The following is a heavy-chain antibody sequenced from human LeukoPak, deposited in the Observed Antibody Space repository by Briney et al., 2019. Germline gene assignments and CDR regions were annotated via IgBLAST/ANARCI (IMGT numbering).Heavy chain of an antibody. J-gene: IGHJ4*02. CDR2: IYYSGST. Sequence: PSETLSLTCTVSGGSISSYYWSWIRQPPGKGLEWIGYIYYSGSTNYNPSLESRVTISVDTSKNQFSLKLSSVTAADTAVYYCARLGTTGNDYWGQGTLVTVSS. D-gene: IGHD2/OR15-2a*01. CDR1: GGSISSYY. V-gene: IGHV4-59*01. CDR3: ARLGTTGNDY.